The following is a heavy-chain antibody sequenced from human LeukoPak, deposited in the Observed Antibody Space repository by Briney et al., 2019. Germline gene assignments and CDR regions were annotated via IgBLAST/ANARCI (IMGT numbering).Heavy chain of an antibody. V-gene: IGHV4-39*01. CDR1: GCSISSSSYY. D-gene: IGHD5-18*01. Sequence: SETLSLTCTVAGCSISSSSYYWGWIRQPPGKGLEWIGSIYYSGSTYYNPSLKSRVTISVDTSKNQFSLKLSSVTAADTAVYYCARYPDPAVGLRDFDYWGQGTLVTVSS. CDR2: IYYSGST. J-gene: IGHJ4*02. CDR3: ARYPDPAVGLRDFDY.